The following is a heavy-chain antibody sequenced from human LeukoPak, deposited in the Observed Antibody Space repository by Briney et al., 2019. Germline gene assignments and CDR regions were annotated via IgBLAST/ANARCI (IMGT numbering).Heavy chain of an antibody. V-gene: IGHV3-48*01. CDR1: GFTFSSYS. J-gene: IGHJ4*02. CDR3: ARDHHFDY. Sequence: GGSLRLSCAASGFTFSSYSMNWVRQAPGKGLEWVSYISSSSSTIYYADSVKGRFTISRDNAKNSLYLQMNSLRAEDTAVYYCARDHHFDYWGQGTLVTVSS. CDR2: ISSSSSTI.